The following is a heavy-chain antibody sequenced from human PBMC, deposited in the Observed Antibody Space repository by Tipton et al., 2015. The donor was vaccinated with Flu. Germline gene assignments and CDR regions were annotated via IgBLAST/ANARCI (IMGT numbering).Heavy chain of an antibody. Sequence: TLSLTCSVSGSSIGGSYYWGLVRLPPRKGLQWIGYICPGSLYYNPSLKSRLTLSLDTSRIQFSLRLTSVTAADTAVYYCARRDYSNYVSDAKNWFHAWGRGTLVTVSS. CDR2: ICPGSL. J-gene: IGHJ5*02. V-gene: IGHV4-38-2*01. CDR3: ARRDYSNYVSDAKNWFHA. CDR1: GSSIGGSYY. D-gene: IGHD4-11*01.